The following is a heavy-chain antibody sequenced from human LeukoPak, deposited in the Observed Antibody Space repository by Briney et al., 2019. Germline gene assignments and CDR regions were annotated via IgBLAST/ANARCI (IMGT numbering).Heavy chain of an antibody. CDR1: GFTFSSYA. V-gene: IGHV3-23*01. J-gene: IGHJ4*02. D-gene: IGHD3-22*01. CDR3: AKGLRGTVIVEDLRFDY. Sequence: GGSLRLSCAASGFTFSSYAMSWVRQAPGKGLEWVSAISGSVGSTYYADSVKGRFTISRYNSKNTLYLQMNSLRAEDTAVYYCAKGLRGTVIVEDLRFDYWGQGTLVTVSS. CDR2: ISGSVGST.